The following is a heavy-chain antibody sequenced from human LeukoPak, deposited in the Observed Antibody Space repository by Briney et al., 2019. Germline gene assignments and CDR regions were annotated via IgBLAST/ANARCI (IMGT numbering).Heavy chain of an antibody. CDR1: GLTVATTY. J-gene: IGHJ4*02. V-gene: IGHV3-53*01. CDR2: IYSGGST. D-gene: IGHD3-10*01. CDR3: ARDPPLHGWGDY. Sequence: GGSLRLSCAASGLTVATTYMSWVRQAPGKGLEWVSLIYSGGSTYYADSVKGRFTISRDNSKNTLYLQMNSLSAEDTAVYYCARDPPLHGWGDYWGQGTLVTVSS.